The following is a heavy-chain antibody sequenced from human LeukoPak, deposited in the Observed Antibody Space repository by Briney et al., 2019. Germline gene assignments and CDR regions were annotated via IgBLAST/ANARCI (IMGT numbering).Heavy chain of an antibody. J-gene: IGHJ4*02. D-gene: IGHD3-10*01. V-gene: IGHV3-7*01. Sequence: GGSLRLSCAASGFTFSSYWMSWVRQAPGKGLEWVANIKQDGSEKYYVDSVKGRFTISRDNAKNSLYLQMNSLRAEDTAVYYCARVDTFLWFGELTAPYFDYWGQGTLVTVSS. CDR2: IKQDGSEK. CDR3: ARVDTFLWFGELTAPYFDY. CDR1: GFTFSSYW.